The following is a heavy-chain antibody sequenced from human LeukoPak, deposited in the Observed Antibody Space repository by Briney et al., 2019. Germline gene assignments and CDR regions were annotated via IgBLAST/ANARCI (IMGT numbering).Heavy chain of an antibody. CDR1: GFTFSNAW. Sequence: GGSLRLSCAASGFTFSNAWMSWVRQAPGKGLEWVGRIKSKTDGGTTDYAAPVKGRFTVSRDDSKNTLYLQMNSLKTEDTAVYYSTTETMVRGVSFDYWGQGTLVTVSS. CDR2: IKSKTDGGTT. CDR3: TTETMVRGVSFDY. J-gene: IGHJ4*02. D-gene: IGHD3-10*01. V-gene: IGHV3-15*01.